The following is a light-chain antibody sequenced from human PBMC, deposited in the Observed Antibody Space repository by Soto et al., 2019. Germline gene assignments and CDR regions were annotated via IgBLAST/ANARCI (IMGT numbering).Light chain of an antibody. CDR2: EVF. V-gene: IGLV2-8*01. Sequence: QSALTQPPSASGSPGQSVTLSCTGTSSDIGGYNYVSWYQQHPGKAPKLIIYEVFKRPSGVPDRFSGSKSGNTASLTVSRLQAEDEADYYCGSYAGSSNFDVFGTGTKLTVL. CDR1: SSDIGGYNY. CDR3: GSYAGSSNFDV. J-gene: IGLJ1*01.